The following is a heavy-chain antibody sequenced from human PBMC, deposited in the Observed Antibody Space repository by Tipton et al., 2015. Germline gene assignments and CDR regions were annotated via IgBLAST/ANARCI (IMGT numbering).Heavy chain of an antibody. J-gene: IGHJ4*02. D-gene: IGHD4-17*01. CDR2: FFHSGNT. Sequence: TLSLTCDVSGYSISSGYYWSWIRQPPGKGLEWIGSFFHSGNTFHNPSLRSRLIISVDTSKNQFSLTVTSVTAADTAVYYCARSRYTVTPDSWGQGTLVTVSS. V-gene: IGHV4-38-2*01. CDR3: ARSRYTVTPDS. CDR1: GYSISSGYY.